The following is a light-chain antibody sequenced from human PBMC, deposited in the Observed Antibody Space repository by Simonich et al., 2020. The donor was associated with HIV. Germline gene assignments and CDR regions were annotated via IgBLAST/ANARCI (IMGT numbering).Light chain of an antibody. CDR1: QTISTW. J-gene: IGKJ1*01. CDR2: KAS. V-gene: IGKV1-5*03. CDR3: QQYNNYRT. Sequence: DIQMTQSPSTLSASVGDRVTITCRASQTISTWLAWYQQKPGKAPKLLIYKASNLEIGVPSRFSGSGSGTEFTLTISSLQPDDFATYYCQQYNNYRTFGQGTKVEIK.